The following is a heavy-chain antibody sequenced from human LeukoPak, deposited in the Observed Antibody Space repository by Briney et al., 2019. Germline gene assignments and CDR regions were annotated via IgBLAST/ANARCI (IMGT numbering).Heavy chain of an antibody. CDR2: ISAYNGNT. Sequence: ASVKVTCKASGYTFTSYGISWVRQAPGQGLEWMGWISAYNGNTNYAQKLQGRVTVTTDTSTSTAYMELRSLRSDGTAVYYCARGASRIAAAGSDYWGQGTLVTVSS. V-gene: IGHV1-18*01. CDR3: ARGASRIAAAGSDY. CDR1: GYTFTSYG. J-gene: IGHJ4*02. D-gene: IGHD6-13*01.